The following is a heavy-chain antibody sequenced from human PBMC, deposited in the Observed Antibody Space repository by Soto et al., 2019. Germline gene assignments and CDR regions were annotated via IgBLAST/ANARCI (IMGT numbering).Heavy chain of an antibody. J-gene: IGHJ4*01. CDR3: ARGRGASYFDY. D-gene: IGHD4-17*01. V-gene: IGHV3-33*01. CDR1: GFSFSSYG. CDR2: IWSGGSNE. Sequence: QVQLVESGGGVVQPGRSLRLSCAASGFSFSSYGMHWVRQAPGKGLEWVAVIWSGGSNENYADSVKGRFTISRDNSKNMLYLQMSSRRAEDTAVYYCARGRGASYFDYWGHGSMVTVSS.